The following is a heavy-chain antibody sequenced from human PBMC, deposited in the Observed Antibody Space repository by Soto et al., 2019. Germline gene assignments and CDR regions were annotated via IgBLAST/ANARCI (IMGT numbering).Heavy chain of an antibody. D-gene: IGHD2-21*02. V-gene: IGHV4-4*02. CDR1: GGSIGSSNR. CDR3: AREGVTRNYYYYGMDV. Sequence: PSETLSLTCAVSGGSIGSSNRWSWVRQPPGKGLEWIGDIYHSGDTNYNPSLETRVTMSIDKSKNQFSLKLSSVTAADTAVYYCAREGVTRNYYYYGMDVWGQGTTVTVSS. J-gene: IGHJ6*02. CDR2: IYHSGDT.